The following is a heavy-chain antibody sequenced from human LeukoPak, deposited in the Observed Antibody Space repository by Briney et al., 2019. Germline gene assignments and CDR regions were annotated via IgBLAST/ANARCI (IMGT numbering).Heavy chain of an antibody. Sequence: SVKVSCKASGGTFSSYAISWVRQAPGQGLEWMGGIIPIFGTANYAQKFQGRVTITADESTSTAYMELSSLRSEDTAEYYCATSPDSFEWLYRGTFGYWGQGTLVTVSS. CDR3: ATSPDSFEWLYRGTFGY. D-gene: IGHD3-9*01. J-gene: IGHJ4*02. CDR1: GGTFSSYA. V-gene: IGHV1-69*13. CDR2: IIPIFGTA.